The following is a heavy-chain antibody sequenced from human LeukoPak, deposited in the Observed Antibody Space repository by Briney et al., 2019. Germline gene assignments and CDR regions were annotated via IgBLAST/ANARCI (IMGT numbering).Heavy chain of an antibody. J-gene: IGHJ4*02. V-gene: IGHV3-30*18. CDR2: ISYDGSNK. Sequence: PGRSLRLSCAASGFTFSSYGMHWVRQAPGKGLEWVAVISYDGSNKYYADSVKGRFTISRDNSKNTLYLQMNSLRAEDTAVYYCAKDDSGSYSWFDYWGQGTLVAVSS. D-gene: IGHD1-26*01. CDR1: GFTFSSYG. CDR3: AKDDSGSYSWFDY.